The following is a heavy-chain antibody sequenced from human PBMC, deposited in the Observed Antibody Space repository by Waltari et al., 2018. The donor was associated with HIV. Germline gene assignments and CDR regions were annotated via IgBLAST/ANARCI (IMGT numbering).Heavy chain of an antibody. Sequence: QLQLQESGTGLARPSETLSLTCTVSGDSITTTAYSWGWIRQYPGELLEWLGSISSTGHTYFDPFLKSRIILSVDTSRNQFSLTLRSVTAADTARYYCARQSWTAGNNHFDPWGQGILVTVSS. D-gene: IGHD2-21*02. J-gene: IGHJ5*02. V-gene: IGHV4-39*01. CDR1: GDSITTTAYS. CDR3: ARQSWTAGNNHFDP. CDR2: ISSTGHT.